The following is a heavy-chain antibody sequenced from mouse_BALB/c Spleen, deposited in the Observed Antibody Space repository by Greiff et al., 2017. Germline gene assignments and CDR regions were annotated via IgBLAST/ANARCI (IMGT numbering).Heavy chain of an antibody. CDR3: ARYGSSDYFDY. CDR2: ISSGGGST. D-gene: IGHD1-1*01. Sequence: EVQGVESGGGLVKPGGSLKLSCAASGFAFSSYDMSWVRQTPEKRLEWVAYISSGGGSTYYPDTVKGRFTISRDNAKNTLYLQMSSLKSEDTAMYYCARYGSSDYFDYWGQGTTLTVSS. CDR1: GFAFSSYD. J-gene: IGHJ2*01. V-gene: IGHV5-12-1*01.